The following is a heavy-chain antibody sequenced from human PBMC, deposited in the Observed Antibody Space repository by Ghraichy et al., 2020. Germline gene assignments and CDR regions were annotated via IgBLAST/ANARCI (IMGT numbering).Heavy chain of an antibody. J-gene: IGHJ6*02. D-gene: IGHD3-22*01. Sequence: SETLSLTCTVSGGSISGYYWSWIRQPPGKGLEWIGYVYYSGSTNFNPSLKSRVSISVDPSRDQFSLKLTSVTAADTAVYYCARVIREYYDDSSDYLPTEYYYYGRDVWRQGTTVTVSS. CDR1: GGSISGYY. V-gene: IGHV4-59*01. CDR2: VYYSGST. CDR3: ARVIREYYDDSSDYLPTEYYYYGRDV.